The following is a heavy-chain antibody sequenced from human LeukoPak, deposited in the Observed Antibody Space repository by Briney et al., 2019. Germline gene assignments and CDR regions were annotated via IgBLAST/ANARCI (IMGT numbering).Heavy chain of an antibody. CDR1: GGSISSYY. V-gene: IGHV4-59*01. CDR2: IYYSGST. Sequence: SETLSLTCTVSGGSISSYYWSWIRQPPGKGLEWIGYIYYSGSTNYNPSLKSRVTISVDTSKNQFSLKLSSVTAADTAVYYCTRDEGHYGSAYGMDVCGQGTTVTVSS. J-gene: IGHJ6*02. D-gene: IGHD3-10*01. CDR3: TRDEGHYGSAYGMDV.